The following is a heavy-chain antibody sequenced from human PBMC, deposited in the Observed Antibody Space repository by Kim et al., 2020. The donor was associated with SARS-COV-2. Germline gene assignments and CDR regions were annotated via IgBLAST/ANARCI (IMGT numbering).Heavy chain of an antibody. CDR2: IYSGGST. Sequence: GGSLRLSCAASGFTFSSNYMSWVRQAPGKGLEWVAVIYSGGSTYYADSVKGRFTISRDKSKNTLYLQMNSLRAEDTAVYYCARDSSGSYYLWGQGTLVTVSS. V-gene: IGHV3-53*01. CDR3: ARDSSGSYYL. CDR1: GFTFSSNY. D-gene: IGHD1-26*01. J-gene: IGHJ4*02.